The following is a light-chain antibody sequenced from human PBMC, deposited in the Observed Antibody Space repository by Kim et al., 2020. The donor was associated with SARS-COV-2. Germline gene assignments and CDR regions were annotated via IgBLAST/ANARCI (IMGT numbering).Light chain of an antibody. CDR1: QSVSDVY. J-gene: IGKJ1*01. CDR3: QQYDTLPWT. CDR2: DAS. Sequence: IVLTQSPGTLSLSPGERATLSCRASQSVSDVYLAWYQQKPGQPPRLLMSDASNRAAGIPDRFSVSGSGTDFTLTISGVETEDSAVYYCQQYDTLPWTFGRGTKVDIK. V-gene: IGKV3-20*01.